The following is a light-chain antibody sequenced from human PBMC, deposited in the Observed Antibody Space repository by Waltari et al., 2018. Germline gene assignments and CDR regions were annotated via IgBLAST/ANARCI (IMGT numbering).Light chain of an antibody. CDR3: MQALQTPRAIT. CDR2: LGS. CDR1: QSLLQNNGKNF. V-gene: IGKV2-28*01. Sequence: DIVMTQSPLSLPVTPGEPASMSCRSSQSLLQNNGKNFLNWYLQKPGQSPQLLIYLGSNRPSWVPDRFSGSGSGTDFTLKISRVEAEDVGVYYCMQALQTPRAITFGQGTRLEIK. J-gene: IGKJ5*01.